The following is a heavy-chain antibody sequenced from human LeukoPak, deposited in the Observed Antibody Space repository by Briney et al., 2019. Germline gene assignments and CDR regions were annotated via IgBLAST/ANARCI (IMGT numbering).Heavy chain of an antibody. D-gene: IGHD3-10*01. CDR1: GYTFTGYY. J-gene: IGHJ4*02. CDR3: ARGNTFGELYGPFDY. V-gene: IGHV1-2*02. Sequence: ASVKVSCKASGYTFTGYYMHWVRQAPGQGLEWMGWINPNSGGTNYARKFQGKVTMTRDTSISTAYMELSRLRSDHTAVYYCARGNTFGELYGPFDYWGQGTLVTVSS. CDR2: INPNSGGT.